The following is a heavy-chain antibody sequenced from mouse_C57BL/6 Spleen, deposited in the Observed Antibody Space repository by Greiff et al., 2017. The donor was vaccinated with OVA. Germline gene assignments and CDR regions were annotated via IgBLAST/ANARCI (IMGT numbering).Heavy chain of an antibody. CDR2: IDPSDSET. D-gene: IGHD1-1*01. Sequence: PIQGLEWIGNIDPSDSETHYNQKFKDKATLTVDKSSSTAYMQLSSLTSEDSAVYYCAKSSDYYGSNLGKFDVWGTGTTVTVSS. V-gene: IGHV1-52*01. CDR3: AKSSDYYGSNLGKFDV. J-gene: IGHJ1*03.